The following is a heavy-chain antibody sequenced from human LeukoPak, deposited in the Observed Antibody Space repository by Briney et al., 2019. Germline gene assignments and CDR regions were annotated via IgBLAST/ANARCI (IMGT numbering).Heavy chain of an antibody. CDR2: IIPIFGTA. CDR1: GGTFSSYA. D-gene: IGHD3-22*01. V-gene: IGHV1-69*05. CDR3: ARENYYESSGYYLDY. Sequence: SVKVSCKASGGTFSSYAISWVRQAPGQGLEWMGRIIPIFGTANYAQKFQGRVTITTDESTSTAYMELSSLRSEDTAVYYCARENYYESSGYYLDYWGQGTLVTVSS. J-gene: IGHJ4*02.